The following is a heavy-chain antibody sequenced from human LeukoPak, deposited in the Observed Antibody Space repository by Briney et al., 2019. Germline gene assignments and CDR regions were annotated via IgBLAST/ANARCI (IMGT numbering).Heavy chain of an antibody. D-gene: IGHD3-16*01. CDR2: ITGSGSTI. J-gene: IGHJ4*02. V-gene: IGHV3-11*01. Sequence: GGSLRLSCAASGFTFSDYYMSWIRQPPGKGLEWVSYITGSGSTIYYADSVKGRFTISRDNAKNTLYLQMNSLRAEDTAVYYCAKVEVMGTHFDYWGQGTLVTVSS. CDR3: AKVEVMGTHFDY. CDR1: GFTFSDYY.